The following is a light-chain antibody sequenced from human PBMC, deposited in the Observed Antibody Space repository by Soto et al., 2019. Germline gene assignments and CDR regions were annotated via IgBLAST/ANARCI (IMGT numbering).Light chain of an antibody. V-gene: IGLV1-44*01. Sequence: QSVLTQPPSASGTPGQRVTISCSGSSSNIGSNTVNWYQQLPGTAPKLLIYNNNQRPSGVPVRFSGSKSGTSASLAISGLQSEDEADYYCAAWDDSLNGLVFGTGTK. CDR1: SSNIGSNT. CDR3: AAWDDSLNGLV. CDR2: NNN. J-gene: IGLJ1*01.